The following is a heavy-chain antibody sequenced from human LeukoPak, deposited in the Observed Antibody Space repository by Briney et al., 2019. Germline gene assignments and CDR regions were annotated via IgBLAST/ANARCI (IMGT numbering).Heavy chain of an antibody. CDR3: ARGGYCSGGSCYPLGS. CDR2: IKQDGSEK. J-gene: IGHJ5*02. D-gene: IGHD2-15*01. Sequence: GGSLRLSCAASGFTFSSYWMSWVRQAPGKGLEWVANIKQDGSEKYYVDSVKGRFTISRDNAKNSLYLQMNSLRAEDTAVYSCARGGYCSGGSCYPLGSWGQGTLVTVSS. V-gene: IGHV3-7*01. CDR1: GFTFSSYW.